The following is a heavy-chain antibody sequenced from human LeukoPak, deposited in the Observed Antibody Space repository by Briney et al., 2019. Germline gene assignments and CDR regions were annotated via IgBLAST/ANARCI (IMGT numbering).Heavy chain of an antibody. CDR2: IIPILGIA. Sequence: SVKVSCKASGGTFSSYAISWVRQAPGQGLEWVGRIIPILGIANYAQKFQGRVTITADKSTSTAYMELSSLRSEDTAVYYCARGDRIAVAGTLDYWGQGTLVTVSS. V-gene: IGHV1-69*04. CDR1: GGTFSSYA. D-gene: IGHD6-19*01. J-gene: IGHJ4*02. CDR3: ARGDRIAVAGTLDY.